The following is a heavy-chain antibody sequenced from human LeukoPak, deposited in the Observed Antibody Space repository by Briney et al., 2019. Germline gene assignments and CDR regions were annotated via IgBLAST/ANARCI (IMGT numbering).Heavy chain of an antibody. V-gene: IGHV3-23*01. D-gene: IGHD6-13*01. Sequence: GSLRLSCAASGFTFSSYAMSWVRQAPGKGLEWVSAISGSGGSTYYADSVKGRFTISRDNSKNTLYLQMNSLRAEDTAVYYCAKADDDSSSWFLRSYFGYWGQGALVTVSS. CDR2: ISGSGGST. CDR1: GFTFSSYA. CDR3: AKADDDSSSWFLRSYFGY. J-gene: IGHJ4*02.